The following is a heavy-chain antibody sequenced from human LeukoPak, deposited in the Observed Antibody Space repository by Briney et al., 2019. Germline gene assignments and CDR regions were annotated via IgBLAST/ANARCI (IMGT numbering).Heavy chain of an antibody. Sequence: SVNVSCKASGYTFTSYGISWVRQAPGQGLEWMGGIIPIFGTANYAQKFQGRVTITADESTSTAYMELSSLRSEDTAVYYCARSPGIAAWDGGPYFDYWGQGTLVTVSS. CDR1: GYTFTSYG. CDR3: ARSPGIAAWDGGPYFDY. V-gene: IGHV1-69*13. J-gene: IGHJ4*02. CDR2: IIPIFGTA. D-gene: IGHD6-13*01.